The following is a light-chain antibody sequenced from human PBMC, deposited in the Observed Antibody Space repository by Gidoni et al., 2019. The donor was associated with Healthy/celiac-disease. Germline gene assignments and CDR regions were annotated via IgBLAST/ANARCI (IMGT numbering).Light chain of an antibody. CDR2: GAS. J-gene: IGKJ4*01. V-gene: IGKV3-20*01. Sequence: EIVLTQSPGTLSLSPGERATLSCRASQSVSSSYLAWYQQKPGQAPRLLIDGASSRATGIPDRFSGSGSGTDFTLTISSLEPEDFAVYYCQQYGSSPLTFXGXTKVEIK. CDR1: QSVSSSY. CDR3: QQYGSSPLT.